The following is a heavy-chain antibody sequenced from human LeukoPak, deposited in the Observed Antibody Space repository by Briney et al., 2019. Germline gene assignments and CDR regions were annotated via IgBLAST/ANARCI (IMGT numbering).Heavy chain of an antibody. J-gene: IGHJ4*02. CDR3: VKDGGYCSSTSCWIFDY. CDR1: GFTLSSYA. CDR2: ISSNGGST. V-gene: IGHV3-64D*09. Sequence: GGSLRLSCSASGFTLSSYAMHWVRQAPGKGLEYVSAISSNGGSTYYADSVKGRFTISRDNSKNTLYLQMSSLRAEDTAAYYCVKDGGYCSSTSCWIFDYWGQGTLVTVSS. D-gene: IGHD2-2*01.